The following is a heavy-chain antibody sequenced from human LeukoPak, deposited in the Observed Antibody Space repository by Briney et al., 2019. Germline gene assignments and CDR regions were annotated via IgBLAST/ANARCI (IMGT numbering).Heavy chain of an antibody. J-gene: IGHJ4*02. CDR1: GFTFSSYS. CDR2: ISTSSSYI. CDR3: ARQYSSSFDPFDY. V-gene: IGHV3-21*04. Sequence: GGSLRLSCAASGFTFSSYSMSWVRQAPGKGLEWVSCISTSSSYIYYADSVKGRFTISRDNAKNSLYLQMNSLRAEDTAVYYCARQYSSSFDPFDYWGQGTLVTVSS. D-gene: IGHD6-13*01.